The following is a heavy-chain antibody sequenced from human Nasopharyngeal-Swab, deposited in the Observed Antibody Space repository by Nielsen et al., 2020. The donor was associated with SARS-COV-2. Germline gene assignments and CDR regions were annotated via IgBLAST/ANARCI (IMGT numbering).Heavy chain of an antibody. CDR3: ARGSVAVAGPVYNWFDP. CDR2: TYYRSKLYH. Sequence: SQTLSLTCAISGDYVPSVSAAWTWIRQSPSRGLEWLGRTYYRSKLYHDYAVSVKGRITISADTSKNEFSLQLNSVTPEDTAVYYCARGSVAVAGPVYNWFDPWGQGTQVTVSS. CDR1: GDYVPSVSAA. D-gene: IGHD6-19*01. V-gene: IGHV6-1*01. J-gene: IGHJ5*02.